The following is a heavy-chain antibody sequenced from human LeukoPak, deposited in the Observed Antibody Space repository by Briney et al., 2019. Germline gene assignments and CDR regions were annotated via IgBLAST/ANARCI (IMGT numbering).Heavy chain of an antibody. CDR2: ISSSTGNT. Sequence: ASVKVSCKASGYTFTGYYMHWVRQAPGQGLEWMGWISSSTGNTKYAQKLQDRVTMTTDTSTSTAYLCLRNLRSDDTAVYYCVRLPLGYCSSTSCLDWGQGTLVTVSS. CDR3: VRLPLGYCSSTSCLD. J-gene: IGHJ4*02. CDR1: GYTFTGYY. V-gene: IGHV1-18*04. D-gene: IGHD2-2*01.